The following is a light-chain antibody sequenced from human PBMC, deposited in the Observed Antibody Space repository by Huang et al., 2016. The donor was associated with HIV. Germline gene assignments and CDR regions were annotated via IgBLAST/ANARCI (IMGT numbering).Light chain of an antibody. J-gene: IGKJ4*02. CDR2: AAS. CDR3: HQYYSTPLT. V-gene: IGKV1-NL1*01. Sequence: DIQMTQSPSSLSASVGDRVTITCRASQGITSSLAWYQQKPGKAPKLLLYAASRLESGVPSRFSGSESRTGYTLTISGLQPDDFATYYCHQYYSTPLTCGGGTKVEIK. CDR1: QGITSS.